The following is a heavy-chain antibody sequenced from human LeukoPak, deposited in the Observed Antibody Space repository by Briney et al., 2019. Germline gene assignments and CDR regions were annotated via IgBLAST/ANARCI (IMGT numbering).Heavy chain of an antibody. CDR1: GGSISSSSYY. Sequence: PSETLSLTCTVSGGSISSSSYYWGWIRQPPGKGLEWIGSIYYSGSTYYNPSLKSRVTISVDTSKNQFSLKLSSVTAADTAVYYCARRWTYYYDSSGYYYVSYFDYWGQGTLVTVSS. CDR3: ARRWTYYYDSSGYYYVSYFDY. CDR2: IYYSGST. V-gene: IGHV4-39*07. D-gene: IGHD3-22*01. J-gene: IGHJ4*02.